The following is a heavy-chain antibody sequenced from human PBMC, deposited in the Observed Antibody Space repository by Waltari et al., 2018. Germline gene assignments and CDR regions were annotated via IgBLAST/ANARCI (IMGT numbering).Heavy chain of an antibody. Sequence: QVQLVQSGAEVKKPGSSVKVSCKASGGTFSSYAISWVRQAPGQGLEWMGRIIPIFGTANYAQKFQGRVTITADKSTSTAYMELSSLRSEDTAVYYCARGTPEGRSYGPPGVEMATSWGQGTLVTVSS. J-gene: IGHJ4*02. CDR3: ARGTPEGRSYGPPGVEMATS. CDR2: IIPIFGTA. V-gene: IGHV1-69*13. CDR1: GGTFSSYA. D-gene: IGHD5-18*01.